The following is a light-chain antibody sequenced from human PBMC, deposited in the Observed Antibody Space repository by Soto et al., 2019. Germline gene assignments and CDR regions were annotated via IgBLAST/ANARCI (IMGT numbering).Light chain of an antibody. CDR1: SSDVGGYNY. CDR3: SSYTSSSTLGV. J-gene: IGLJ1*01. V-gene: IGLV2-14*01. Sequence: QSALTQPASVSGSPGQSITISCTGTSSDVGGYNYVSWYQQHPGKAPKLMIYDVSNRPSGVSNRFSGSKSGNTASLTISGLRAEDEADYYCSSYTSSSTLGVFGTGTKLTVL. CDR2: DVS.